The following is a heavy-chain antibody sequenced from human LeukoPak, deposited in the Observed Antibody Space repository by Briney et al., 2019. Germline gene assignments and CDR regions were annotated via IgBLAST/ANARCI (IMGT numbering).Heavy chain of an antibody. CDR2: TIPIFGTA. J-gene: IGHJ5*02. D-gene: IGHD3-22*01. CDR3: ARDPWYYYDSSGYYPNWFDP. CDR1: GGTFSSYA. Sequence: ASVKVSCKASGGTFSSYAIIWVRQAPGRGLEWMGGTIPIFGTANYAQKFQGRVTITTDESTSTAYMELSSLRSEDTAVYYCARDPWYYYDSSGYYPNWFDPWGQGTLVTVSS. V-gene: IGHV1-69*05.